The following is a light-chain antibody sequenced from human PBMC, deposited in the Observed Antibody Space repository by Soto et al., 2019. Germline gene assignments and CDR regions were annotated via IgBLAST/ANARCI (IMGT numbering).Light chain of an antibody. CDR2: GAS. V-gene: IGKV3-20*01. J-gene: IGKJ1*01. Sequence: EIVLTQSPGTLSLSPGERATLSCRASQSVSSSYLAWYQQKPGQAPRLLIYGASSRATGIPDRCSGSGSGTDFTLTSSRLEPEDFAVYYCQQYGSSGWTFGQGTKVEIK. CDR3: QQYGSSGWT. CDR1: QSVSSSY.